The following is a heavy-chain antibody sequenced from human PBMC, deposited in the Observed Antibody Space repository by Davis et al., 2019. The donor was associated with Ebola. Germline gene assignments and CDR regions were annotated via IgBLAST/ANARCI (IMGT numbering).Heavy chain of an antibody. J-gene: IGHJ4*02. Sequence: SVKVSCKASGGTFSSYAINWVRQAPGQGLEWMGGIIPIFGTANYAQKFQGRVTITADESTSTAYMELSSLRSEDTAVYYCASYFYTAVYYFDYWGQGTLVTVSS. CDR2: IIPIFGTA. CDR1: GGTFSSYA. V-gene: IGHV1-69*13. CDR3: ASYFYTAVYYFDY. D-gene: IGHD5-18*01.